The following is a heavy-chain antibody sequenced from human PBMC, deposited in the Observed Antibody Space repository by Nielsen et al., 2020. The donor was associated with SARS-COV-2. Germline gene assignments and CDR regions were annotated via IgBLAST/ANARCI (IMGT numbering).Heavy chain of an antibody. D-gene: IGHD3-10*01. CDR2: IYHSGST. Sequence: WIRQPPGKGLEWIGYIYHSGSTYYNPSLKSRVTISVDRSKKQFSLKLSSVTAADTAVYYCARGLGDGSGSYPVRALGYYYMDVWGKGTTVTVSS. CDR3: ARGLGDGSGSYPVRALGYYYMDV. V-gene: IGHV4-30-2*01. J-gene: IGHJ6*03.